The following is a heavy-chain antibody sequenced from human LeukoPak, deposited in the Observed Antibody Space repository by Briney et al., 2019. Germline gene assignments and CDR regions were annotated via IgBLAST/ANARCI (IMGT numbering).Heavy chain of an antibody. J-gene: IGHJ4*02. CDR1: GVPIISSSTH. D-gene: IGHD3-3*01. V-gene: IGHV4-39*01. Sequence: PSETLSLTCTVSGVPIISSSTHWGWIRQPPGKGPEWIGTMYYSGSTYYNPSLRSRVTIFVDTSKNQFSLKLSSVTAADTAMYYCARLYDFWSGNYTFDYWGQGTLVTVSS. CDR3: ARLYDFWSGNYTFDY. CDR2: MYYSGST.